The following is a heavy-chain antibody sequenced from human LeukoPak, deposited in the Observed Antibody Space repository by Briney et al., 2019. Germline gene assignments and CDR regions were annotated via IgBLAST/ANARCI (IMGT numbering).Heavy chain of an antibody. CDR2: ISWNSGSI. Sequence: GGSLRLSCVASGFTFSSHWMSWVRQAPGKGLEWVSGISWNSGSIGYADSVKGRFTISRDNAKNSLYLQMNSLRAEDTALYYCAKGVPSGSGSYYKDWGQGTLVTVSS. V-gene: IGHV3-9*01. CDR1: GFTFSSHW. D-gene: IGHD3-10*01. CDR3: AKGVPSGSGSYYKD. J-gene: IGHJ4*02.